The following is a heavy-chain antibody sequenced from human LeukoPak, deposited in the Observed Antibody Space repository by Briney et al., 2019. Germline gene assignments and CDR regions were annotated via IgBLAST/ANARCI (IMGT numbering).Heavy chain of an antibody. CDR1: GGSISSDDYC. CDR2: IYYSGST. Sequence: PSETLSLACSVSGGSISSDDYCWNWIRQHPGKGLEWIGYIYYSGSTYYNPSLKSRVALSVDTSKNQFSMKLSSLTAADTAVYYCAKSREEIRGLDAFDIWGQGTMVTVSS. J-gene: IGHJ3*02. D-gene: IGHD5-24*01. CDR3: AKSREEIRGLDAFDI. V-gene: IGHV4-31*03.